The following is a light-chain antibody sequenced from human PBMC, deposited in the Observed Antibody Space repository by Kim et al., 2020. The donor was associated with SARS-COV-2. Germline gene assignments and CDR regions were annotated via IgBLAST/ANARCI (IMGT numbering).Light chain of an antibody. CDR1: RGSVASNY. Sequence: TVTMPCTSRRGSVASNYVQWYQQRPGSAPTTVIYENNQRPSGVPDRCSGYSDSSSNSGSLTIAGLKTEDEADYYSQSYDSRNPDVFGTGTKVTVL. J-gene: IGLJ1*01. CDR3: QSYDSRNPDV. V-gene: IGLV6-57*02. CDR2: ENN.